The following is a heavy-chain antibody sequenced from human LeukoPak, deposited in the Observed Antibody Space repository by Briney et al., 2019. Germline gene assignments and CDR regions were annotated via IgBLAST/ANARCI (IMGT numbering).Heavy chain of an antibody. CDR1: GGSISSGGYY. V-gene: IGHV4-31*03. CDR3: ARDPNEYDFWSAWRGNAFDI. D-gene: IGHD3-3*01. Sequence: PSETLSLTCTVSGGSISSGGYYWSWIRQHPGKGLEWIGYIYYSGSTNYNPSLKSRVTISVDTSKNQFSLKLSSVTAADTAVYYCARDPNEYDFWSAWRGNAFDIWGQGTMVTVSS. CDR2: IYYSGST. J-gene: IGHJ3*02.